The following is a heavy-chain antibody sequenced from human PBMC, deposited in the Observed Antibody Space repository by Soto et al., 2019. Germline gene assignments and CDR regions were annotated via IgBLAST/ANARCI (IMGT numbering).Heavy chain of an antibody. Sequence: GGSLRLSCAASGFTFSSYAMSWVRQAPGKGLEWVSAISGSGGSTYYADSVKGRFTISRDNSTNTLYLQMNSLRAEDTAVYYCAKDPWGRVIVVVGQFDYWGQGTLVTVSS. CDR2: ISGSGGST. CDR1: GFTFSSYA. D-gene: IGHD2-15*01. CDR3: AKDPWGRVIVVVGQFDY. V-gene: IGHV3-23*01. J-gene: IGHJ4*02.